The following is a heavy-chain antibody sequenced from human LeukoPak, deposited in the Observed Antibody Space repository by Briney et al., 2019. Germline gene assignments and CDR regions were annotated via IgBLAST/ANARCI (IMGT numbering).Heavy chain of an antibody. CDR3: ARDPYSGSYGPYYYYMDV. Sequence: GGSLRLSCAASGFTLSNAWMNWVRQAPGKGPEWVSSITSSSSYIYYADSVKGRFTISRDNAKNSLYLQMDSLRVEDTAVYYCARDPYSGSYGPYYYYMDVWGEGTTVTISS. CDR1: GFTLSNAW. CDR2: ITSSSSYI. D-gene: IGHD1-26*01. J-gene: IGHJ6*03. V-gene: IGHV3-21*06.